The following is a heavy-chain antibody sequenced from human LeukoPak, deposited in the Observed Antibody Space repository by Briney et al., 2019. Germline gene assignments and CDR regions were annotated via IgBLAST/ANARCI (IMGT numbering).Heavy chain of an antibody. CDR3: ARSVGNDAFDI. Sequence: GASVKASCKASGSTFTSYGISWVRQAPGQGLEWVGGINASNGNTNYAQKLQGRVTKTTHTSTSTDSIDLSSLTADDPAVYYCARSVGNDAFDIWGQGTMVTVSS. CDR1: GSTFTSYG. V-gene: IGHV1-18*01. CDR2: INASNGNT. J-gene: IGHJ3*02. D-gene: IGHD4-23*01.